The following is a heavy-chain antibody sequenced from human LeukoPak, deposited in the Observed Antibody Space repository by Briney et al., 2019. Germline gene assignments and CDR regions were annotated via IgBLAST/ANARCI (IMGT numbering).Heavy chain of an antibody. J-gene: IGHJ6*03. CDR1: GFTFSSYA. V-gene: IGHV3-23*01. CDR2: ISDRSDT. CDR3: ARDGSFGTLRYFGYYMDV. D-gene: IGHD3-9*01. Sequence: PGGSLRLSCAASGFTFSSYAMTWVRQAPGKGLEWVSAISDRSDTYYADSVKGRFTISRDNSKNTLYLQMNSLRAEDTAVYYCARDGSFGTLRYFGYYMDVWGKGTTVTVSS.